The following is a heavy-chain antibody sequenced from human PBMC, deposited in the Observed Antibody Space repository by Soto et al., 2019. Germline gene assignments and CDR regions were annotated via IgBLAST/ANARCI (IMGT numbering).Heavy chain of an antibody. J-gene: IGHJ6*02. CDR1: GFTFNNYG. V-gene: IGHV3-33*01. CDR2: IWYDGSNK. CDR3: ARDRGYYGMDV. Sequence: GSLRLSCAASGFTFNNYGMHWVRQAPGQGLAWVEVIWYDGSNKYYADSVKGRFTISRDNSKNTLYLQMNSLRAEDTAVYYCARDRGYYGMDVWGQGT.